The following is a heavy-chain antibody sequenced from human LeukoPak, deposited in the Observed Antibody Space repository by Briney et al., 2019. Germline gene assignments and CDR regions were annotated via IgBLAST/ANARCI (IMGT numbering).Heavy chain of an antibody. J-gene: IGHJ3*02. V-gene: IGHV3-11*04. CDR3: ARDLHYGSGSYAFDI. D-gene: IGHD3-10*01. Sequence: SMRPSCAASAPSSSDYYTSWNRQVAGKGLEWVSYISTSGSTINYADAVKGRSTISRDNAKNSLYLQLDSLRAEDTAVYYCARDLHYGSGSYAFDIWGQGTMVTVSS. CDR2: ISTSGSTI. CDR1: APSSSDYY.